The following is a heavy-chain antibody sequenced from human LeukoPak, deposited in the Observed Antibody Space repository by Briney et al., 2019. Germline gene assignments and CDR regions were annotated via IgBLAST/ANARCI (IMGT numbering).Heavy chain of an antibody. J-gene: IGHJ5*02. Sequence: SETLSLTCTVSRGSISSSSYYWGWIRQSPGKGLEWLGTIYYSGSTYYNPSLRSRVTIAVDTSKNQFSLKLSFVTAADTAVYYCARERMYYYDSSTVGEWFDPWGQGTLVTVSS. CDR1: RGSISSSSYY. CDR2: IYYSGST. CDR3: ARERMYYYDSSTVGEWFDP. V-gene: IGHV4-39*02. D-gene: IGHD3-22*01.